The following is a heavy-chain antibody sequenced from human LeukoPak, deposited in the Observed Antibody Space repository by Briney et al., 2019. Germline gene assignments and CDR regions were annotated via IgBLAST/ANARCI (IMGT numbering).Heavy chain of an antibody. CDR2: IWYDGSNK. D-gene: IGHD5-24*01. J-gene: IGHJ4*02. Sequence: PGGSLRLSCAASGFTSSSYGMHWVRQAPGKGLEWVAVIWYDGSNKYYADSVKGRFTISRDNSKNTLYLQMNSLRAEDTAVYYCARGFSNLPDDYWGQGTLVTVSS. V-gene: IGHV3-33*01. CDR1: GFTSSSYG. CDR3: ARGFSNLPDDY.